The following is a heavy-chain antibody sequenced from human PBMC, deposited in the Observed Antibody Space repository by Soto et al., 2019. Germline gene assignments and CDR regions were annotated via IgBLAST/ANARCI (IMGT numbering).Heavy chain of an antibody. CDR3: AGSRGYCSGGSCTYFDY. Sequence: PSETLSLTCAVYGGSFSGYYWSWIRQPPGKGLEWIGEINHSGSTNYNPSLKSRVTISVDTSKNQFSLKLSSVTAADTAVYYCAGSRGYCSGGSCTYFDYWGQGTLVTVSS. D-gene: IGHD2-15*01. CDR1: GGSFSGYY. V-gene: IGHV4-34*01. J-gene: IGHJ4*02. CDR2: INHSGST.